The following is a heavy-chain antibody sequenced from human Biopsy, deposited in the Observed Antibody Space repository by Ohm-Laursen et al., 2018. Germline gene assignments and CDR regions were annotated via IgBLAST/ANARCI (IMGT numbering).Heavy chain of an antibody. CDR3: VRGVDYYDPYHYYALDV. J-gene: IGHJ6*02. CDR2: INHSGST. CDR1: GGSFSGYY. V-gene: IGHV4-34*01. Sequence: GTLSLTCAVFGGSFSGYYWSWIRQPPGKGLEWIGEINHSGSTNYNPSLKSRVTISVDTSKNQFSLKVRSVTAADTAVYYCVRGVDYYDPYHYYALDVWGRGTTVTVSS. D-gene: IGHD3-22*01.